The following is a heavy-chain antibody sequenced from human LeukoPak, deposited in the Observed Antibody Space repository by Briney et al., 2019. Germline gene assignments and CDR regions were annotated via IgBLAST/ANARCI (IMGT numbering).Heavy chain of an antibody. CDR2: IYSSGST. V-gene: IGHV4-59*12. D-gene: IGHD3-22*01. Sequence: SETLSLTCTVSGGSISSYYWSWIRQPPGKGLEWIGYIYSSGSTNYNPSLKSRVTISVDTSKNQFSLKLSSVTAADTAVYYCARARYDSSSTDLIWFDPWGQGTLVTVSS. J-gene: IGHJ5*02. CDR1: GGSISSYY. CDR3: ARARYDSSSTDLIWFDP.